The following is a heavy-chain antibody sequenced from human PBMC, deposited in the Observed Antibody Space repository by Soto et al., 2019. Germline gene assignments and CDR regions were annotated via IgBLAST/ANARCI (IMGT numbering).Heavy chain of an antibody. D-gene: IGHD2-15*01. CDR2: MSWNSGNI. CDR3: AKDIGGEMHAFGI. CDR1: GFGFGGYA. V-gene: IGHV3-9*01. J-gene: IGHJ3*02. Sequence: GGSLRLSCVASGFGFGGYAMHWVRQGPGKGLEWVSGMSWNSGNIGYADSVKGRFTISRDNAKNSLYLQMNSLSAEDTALYYCAKDIGGEMHAFGIWGQGTMVTVSS.